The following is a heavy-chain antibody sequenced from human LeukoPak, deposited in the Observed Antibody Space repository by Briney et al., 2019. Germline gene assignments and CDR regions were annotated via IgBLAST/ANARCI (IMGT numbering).Heavy chain of an antibody. CDR2: IYYSGST. J-gene: IGHJ4*02. CDR1: GGSNSSSSYY. V-gene: IGHV4-39*07. CDR3: ARGATTAGLRFDF. D-gene: IGHD6-13*01. Sequence: SETLSLTCTVSGGSNSSSSYYWGWIRQPPGKGLEWIGSIYYSGSTYYNPSLSSRVTISEDTSKNQLSLRLSSVTAADTAVYYCARGATTAGLRFDFWGQGTLVTVSS.